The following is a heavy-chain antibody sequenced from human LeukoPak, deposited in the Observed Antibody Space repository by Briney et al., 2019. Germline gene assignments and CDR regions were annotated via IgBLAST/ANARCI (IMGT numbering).Heavy chain of an antibody. Sequence: PSETLSLTCTVSGGSISSSSYYWAWIRQPPGKGLEWIGSIYYSGSTYYNPSLKSRVTISVDTSKNQFSLRLSSVTAADTAVYYCARRLRITMIRGENYYGMDLWGQGTTVTVSS. D-gene: IGHD3-10*01. J-gene: IGHJ6*02. CDR3: ARRLRITMIRGENYYGMDL. V-gene: IGHV4-39*01. CDR2: IYYSGST. CDR1: GGSISSSSYY.